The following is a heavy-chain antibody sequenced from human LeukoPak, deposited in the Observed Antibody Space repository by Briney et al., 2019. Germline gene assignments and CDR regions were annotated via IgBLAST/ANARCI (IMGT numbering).Heavy chain of an antibody. CDR1: GGTFSSYA. J-gene: IGHJ4*02. V-gene: IGHV1-69*13. CDR3: ARDEEYCSSTSCSNYFDY. CDR2: IIPIYGTA. Sequence: SVKVSCKASGGTFSSYAISWVRQAPGQGLEWMGGIIPIYGTANYAQKFQGRVTITADESTSTAYMELSSLRSEDTAVYYCARDEEYCSSTSCSNYFDYWGQGTLVTVSS. D-gene: IGHD2-2*01.